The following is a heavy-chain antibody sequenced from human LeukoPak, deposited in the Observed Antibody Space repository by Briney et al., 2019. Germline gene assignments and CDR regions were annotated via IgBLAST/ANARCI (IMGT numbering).Heavy chain of an antibody. Sequence: PSETLSLTCTVSGYSISSGYYWGWIRQPPGKGLEGIGSIYHSGSTYYNPSLKSRVTISVDTSKKQFSLKLSSVTAADTAVYYCARDHGSGSFDYWGQGTLVTVSS. CDR2: IYHSGST. CDR3: ARDHGSGSFDY. CDR1: GYSISSGYY. J-gene: IGHJ4*02. D-gene: IGHD3-10*01. V-gene: IGHV4-38-2*02.